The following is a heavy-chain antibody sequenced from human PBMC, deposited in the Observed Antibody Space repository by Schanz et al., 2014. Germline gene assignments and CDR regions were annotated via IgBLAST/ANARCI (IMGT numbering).Heavy chain of an antibody. CDR1: GFTFSDHF. J-gene: IGHJ4*02. Sequence: VKLVESGGGLVQPGGSLRLSCAASGFTFSDHFMDWVRQAPGKGLEWVSHISGSSIHKNYADSVKGRFSISRDNGETSVYLQINSLRVEDTAVYYCAKAGSGWSTAGYYYWGQGTLVAVSS. CDR2: ISGSSIHK. CDR3: AKAGSGWSTAGYYY. D-gene: IGHD6-19*01. V-gene: IGHV3-11*05.